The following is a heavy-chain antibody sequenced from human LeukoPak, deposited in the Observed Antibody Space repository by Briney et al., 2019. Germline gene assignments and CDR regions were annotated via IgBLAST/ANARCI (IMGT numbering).Heavy chain of an antibody. CDR2: IHHSGGT. D-gene: IGHD3-16*01. CDR3: AAHVLFDSNDYSFWFDP. V-gene: IGHV4-59*08. J-gene: IGHJ5*02. Sequence: PSETLSLTCSVSGASINSYWWSWVRQPPGGGLEWIAYIHHSGGTKYNPSPRNRATISLDTSKNQVSLMLTSVTAADAAVYFCAAHVLFDSNDYSFWFDPWGQGTLVTVSP. CDR1: GASINSYW.